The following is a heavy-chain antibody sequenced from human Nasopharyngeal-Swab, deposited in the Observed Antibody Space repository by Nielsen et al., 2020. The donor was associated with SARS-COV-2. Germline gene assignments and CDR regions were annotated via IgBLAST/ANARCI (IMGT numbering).Heavy chain of an antibody. CDR1: GGSISSYY. J-gene: IGHJ5*02. Sequence: SETLSLTCTVSGGSISSYYWSWIRQPPGKGLEWIGYIYYSGSTNYNPSLKSRVTISVDTSKNQFSLKLSSVTAAGTAVYYCARNNYDFWSGHWFDPWGQGTLVTVSS. CDR2: IYYSGST. V-gene: IGHV4-59*01. CDR3: ARNNYDFWSGHWFDP. D-gene: IGHD3-3*01.